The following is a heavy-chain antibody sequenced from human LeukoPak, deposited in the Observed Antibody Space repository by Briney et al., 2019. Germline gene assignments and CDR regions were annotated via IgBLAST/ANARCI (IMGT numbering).Heavy chain of an antibody. CDR2: INAGNGNT. J-gene: IGHJ6*02. CDR1: GYSFSTYT. CDR3: ARGRDTAMISRYYYYGMGV. D-gene: IGHD5-18*01. Sequence: ASVKVSCKASGYSFSTYTMHWVRQAPGQRLEWMGWINAGNGNTKYSQNFQGRVTITADESTSTAYMELSSLRSEDTAVYYCARGRDTAMISRYYYYGMGVWGQGTTVTVSS. V-gene: IGHV1-3*01.